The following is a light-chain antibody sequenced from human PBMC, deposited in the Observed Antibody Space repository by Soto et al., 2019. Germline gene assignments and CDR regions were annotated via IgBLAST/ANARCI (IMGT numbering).Light chain of an antibody. Sequence: QSALTQPASVSGSPGQSITISCTGTSSDVGGYNYVSWYQQHPGKAPKLMIYDVSNRPSGVSNRFSGSKSGNTASLTISGXXXXXXXXXYCXSYTSSSTLLYVFGTGTK. CDR2: DVS. V-gene: IGLV2-14*01. J-gene: IGLJ1*01. CDR3: XSYTSSSTLLYV. CDR1: SSDVGGYNY.